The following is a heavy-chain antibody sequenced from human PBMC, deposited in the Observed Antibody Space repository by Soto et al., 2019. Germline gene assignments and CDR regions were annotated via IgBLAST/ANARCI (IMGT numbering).Heavy chain of an antibody. V-gene: IGHV1-2*02. CDR2: INPNSGGT. D-gene: IGHD3-9*01. CDR3: ARDREVRYFDWSYPGFDP. Sequence: SVKVSCKASGYTFTGYYMHWVRQAPGQGLEWMGWINPNSGGTNYAQKFQGRVTMTRDTSISTAYMELSRLRSDDTAVYYCARDREVRYFDWSYPGFDPWGQGTLVTVSS. J-gene: IGHJ5*02. CDR1: GYTFTGYY.